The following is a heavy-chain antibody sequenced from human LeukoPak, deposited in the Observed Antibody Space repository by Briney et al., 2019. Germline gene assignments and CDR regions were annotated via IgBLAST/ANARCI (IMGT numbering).Heavy chain of an antibody. Sequence: SETLSLTCTVSVGSISTYYWSWIRQPAGKGLEWIGRIYTSGSTSYNPSLKSRVTMSVDTSKKQFSLKLNSVTAADTAVYYCARDTFWLGKYYFDYWGQGTLVTVSP. CDR2: IYTSGST. CDR3: ARDTFWLGKYYFDY. CDR1: VGSISTYY. D-gene: IGHD3-3*01. V-gene: IGHV4-4*07. J-gene: IGHJ4*02.